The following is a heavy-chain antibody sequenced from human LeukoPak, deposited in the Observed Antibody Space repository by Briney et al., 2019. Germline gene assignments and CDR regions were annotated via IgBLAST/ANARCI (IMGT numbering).Heavy chain of an antibody. V-gene: IGHV3-21*01. D-gene: IGHD4-17*01. J-gene: IGHJ4*02. CDR2: ISSSSSYI. CDR1: GFTFSSYA. Sequence: PGGSLRLSCAASGFTFSSYAMHWVRQAPGKGLEWVSSISSSSSYIYYADSVKGRFTISRDNAKNSLYLQMNSLRAEDTAVYYCARDNGFDYGVWTFDYWGQGTLVTVSS. CDR3: ARDNGFDYGVWTFDY.